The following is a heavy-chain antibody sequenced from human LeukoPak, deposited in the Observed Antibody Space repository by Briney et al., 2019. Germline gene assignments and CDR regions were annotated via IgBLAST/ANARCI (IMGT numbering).Heavy chain of an antibody. CDR2: VSYDGSDK. CDR3: ARDSDYGSGYFDC. Sequence: PGGSLRLSCAASGFTFSSYGMHWVRQAPGKGLEWVAVVSYDGSDKYYADSVKGRFTISRDNSKNTLYLQMNSLRAEDTAVYYCARDSDYGSGYFDCWGQGTLVTVSS. V-gene: IGHV3-30*03. J-gene: IGHJ4*02. CDR1: GFTFSSYG. D-gene: IGHD3-10*01.